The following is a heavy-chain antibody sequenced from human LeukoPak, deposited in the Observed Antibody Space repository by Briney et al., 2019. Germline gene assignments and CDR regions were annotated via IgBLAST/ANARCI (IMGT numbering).Heavy chain of an antibody. V-gene: IGHV5-51*01. CDR3: ARQEYCSGGSCYTWFDP. D-gene: IGHD2-15*01. CDR1: GYSINNYW. J-gene: IGHJ5*02. CDR2: IYPADSDI. Sequence: GESLKISCKGSGYSINNYWIGWVRQMPGKGLEWMGIIYPADSDIRYSPSFQGQVTTSADKSISTAYLQWSSLKASDTAMYYCARQEYCSGGSCYTWFDPWGQGTLVTVSS.